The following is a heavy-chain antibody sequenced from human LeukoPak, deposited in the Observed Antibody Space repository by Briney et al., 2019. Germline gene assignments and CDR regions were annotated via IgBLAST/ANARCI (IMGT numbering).Heavy chain of an antibody. J-gene: IGHJ4*02. Sequence: PGGSLRLSCAASGFTFTSYSIHWVRQTPGKGLEWMTVISSDGNAKFYADSVKGRFTISRDNSKNTVYLQMNSLRAEDSAVYNCAKEGCSGACSEDYFDNWGQGTLVTVAS. CDR1: GFTFTSYS. V-gene: IGHV3-30*18. CDR3: AKEGCSGACSEDYFDN. D-gene: IGHD2-21*02. CDR2: ISSDGNAK.